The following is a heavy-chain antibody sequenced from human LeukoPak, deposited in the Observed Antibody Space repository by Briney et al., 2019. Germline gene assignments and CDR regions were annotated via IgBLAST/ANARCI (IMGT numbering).Heavy chain of an antibody. CDR2: ISGSGGST. D-gene: IGHD3-22*01. Sequence: PGASLRLSCAASRFTFSSYAMSWVRQAPGKGLEWVSAISGSGGSTYYADSVKGRFTISRDNSKNTLYLQMNSLRAEDTAVYYCAKDLVSYYDSSGYYLFDYWGQGTLVTVSS. V-gene: IGHV3-23*01. CDR1: RFTFSSYA. CDR3: AKDLVSYYDSSGYYLFDY. J-gene: IGHJ4*02.